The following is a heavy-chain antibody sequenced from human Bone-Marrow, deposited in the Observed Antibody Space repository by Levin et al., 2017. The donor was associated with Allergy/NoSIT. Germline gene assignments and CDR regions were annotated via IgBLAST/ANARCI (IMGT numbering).Heavy chain of an antibody. D-gene: IGHD3-10*01. J-gene: IGHJ6*03. V-gene: IGHV4-59*01. Sequence: SETLSLTCTVSGGSISSYYWSWIRQPPGKGLEWIGYIYYSGSTNYNPSLKSRVTISVDTSKNQFSLKLSSVTAADTAVYYCARYYYGSGSPSFYYYYMDVWGKGTTVTVSS. CDR1: GGSISSYY. CDR2: IYYSGST. CDR3: ARYYYGSGSPSFYYYYMDV.